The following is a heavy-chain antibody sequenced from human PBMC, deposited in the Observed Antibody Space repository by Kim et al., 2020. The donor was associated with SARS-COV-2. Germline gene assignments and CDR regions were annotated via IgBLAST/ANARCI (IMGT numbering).Heavy chain of an antibody. J-gene: IGHJ4*02. CDR3: AKGYRNGYDY. D-gene: IGHD3-22*01. CDR1: GFTFTTYG. CDR2: VGISGANT. Sequence: GGSLRLSCAASGFTFTTYGMHWVRQAPGKGLEWVSGVGISGANTYYVDSVKGRFTISRDNSKSTLYLQMNNLRAADTAVYYCAKGYRNGYDYWGQGTLVT. V-gene: IGHV3-23*01.